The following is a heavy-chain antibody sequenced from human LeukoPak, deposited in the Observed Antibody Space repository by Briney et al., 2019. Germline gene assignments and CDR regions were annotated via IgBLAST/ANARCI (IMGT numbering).Heavy chain of an antibody. V-gene: IGHV4-34*01. D-gene: IGHD3-10*01. CDR2: INHSGST. J-gene: IGHJ4*02. Sequence: SETLSLTCTVSGGSISSYYWSWIRQPPGKGLEWIGEINHSGSTNYNPSLKSRVTISVDTSKNQFSLKLSSVTAADTAVYYCARGGGINYYGSGSYYRGWGQGTLVTVSS. CDR3: ARGGGINYYGSGSYYRG. CDR1: GGSISSYY.